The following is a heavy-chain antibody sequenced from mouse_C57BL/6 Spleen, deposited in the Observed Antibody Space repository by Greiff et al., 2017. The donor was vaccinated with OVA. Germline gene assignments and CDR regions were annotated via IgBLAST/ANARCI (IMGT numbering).Heavy chain of an antibody. Sequence: EVHLVESGGDLVKPGGSLKLSCAASGFTFSSYGMSWVRQTPDKRLEWVATISSGGSYTYYPDSVKGRFTISRDNAKNTLYLQMSSLKSEDTAMYYCARSYDYDGAWFAYWGQGTLVTVSA. V-gene: IGHV5-6*01. CDR3: ARSYDYDGAWFAY. D-gene: IGHD2-4*01. CDR1: GFTFSSYG. CDR2: ISSGGSYT. J-gene: IGHJ3*01.